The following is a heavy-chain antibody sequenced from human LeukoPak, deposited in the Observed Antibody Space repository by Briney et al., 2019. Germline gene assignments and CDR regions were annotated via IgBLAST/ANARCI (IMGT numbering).Heavy chain of an antibody. D-gene: IGHD3-22*01. CDR2: MSSSGSPT. J-gene: IGHJ4*02. CDR3: ARLRNVVNVHWGFFDY. Sequence: GGSLRLSCVASGLDLSGHYMNWLRQAPGKGVEWVSCMSSSGSPTYYADSVKGRFTISRDNAKNSLFLQMNGLRAEDTAVYFCARLRNVVNVHWGFFDYWGQGAMVTVSS. V-gene: IGHV3-48*04. CDR1: GLDLSGHY.